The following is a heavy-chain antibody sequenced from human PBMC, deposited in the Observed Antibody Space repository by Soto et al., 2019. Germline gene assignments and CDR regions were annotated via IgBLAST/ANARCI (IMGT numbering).Heavy chain of an antibody. V-gene: IGHV4-34*01. CDR2: INHSGST. J-gene: IGHJ6*02. D-gene: IGHD1-26*01. Sequence: QVQLQQWGAGLLKPSETLSLTCAVYGGSFSGYYWSWIRQPPGKGLEWVGEINHSGSTNYHPSLRSPVTISVDPSKHKCSLKLSSVTAADTAVYYGARGPEPRYYYYAIDLWGQGATVTVSS. CDR1: GGSFSGYY. CDR3: ARGPEPRYYYYAIDL.